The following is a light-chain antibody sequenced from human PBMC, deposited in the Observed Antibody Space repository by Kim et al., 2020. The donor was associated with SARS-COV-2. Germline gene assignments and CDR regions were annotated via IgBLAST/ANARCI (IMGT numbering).Light chain of an antibody. CDR2: NTN. CDR1: SGSVSSSNF. CDR3: VLYLGSGISV. V-gene: IGLV8-61*01. J-gene: IGLJ3*02. Sequence: GGTVTLTGGLSSGSVSSSNFPSWYQQTPGQSPRMFIYNTNIRSSGVPDRFSGSILGNKAALTITGAQADDESDYYCVLYLGSGISVFGGGTQLTVL.